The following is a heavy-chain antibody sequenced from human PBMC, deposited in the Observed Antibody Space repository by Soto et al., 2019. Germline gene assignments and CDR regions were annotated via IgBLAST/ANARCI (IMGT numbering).Heavy chain of an antibody. Sequence: PGGSLRLSCAASGFTFSSYAMHWVRQAPGKGLEYFSAISSNGGSTYYANSVKGRFTISRDNSKNTLYLQMGSLRAEDMAVYYCAREVWSLVRGNNWFDPWGQGTLVTVSS. CDR1: GFTFSSYA. D-gene: IGHD3-10*01. CDR3: AREVWSLVRGNNWFDP. V-gene: IGHV3-64*01. CDR2: ISSNGGST. J-gene: IGHJ5*02.